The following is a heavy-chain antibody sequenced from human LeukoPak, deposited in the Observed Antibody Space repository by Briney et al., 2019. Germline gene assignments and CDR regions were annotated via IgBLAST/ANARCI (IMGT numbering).Heavy chain of an antibody. CDR1: GGSISSSSYY. CDR2: IYYSGST. Sequence: SETLSLTCTVSGGSISSSSYYWGWIRQPPGKGLEWIGSIYYSGSTYYNPSLKSRVTISVDTSKNQFSLKLSSVTAADTAVYYCARLGTENYGSGSYYNETADYWGQGTLVTVSS. CDR3: ARLGTENYGSGSYYNETADY. V-gene: IGHV4-39*01. D-gene: IGHD3-10*01. J-gene: IGHJ4*02.